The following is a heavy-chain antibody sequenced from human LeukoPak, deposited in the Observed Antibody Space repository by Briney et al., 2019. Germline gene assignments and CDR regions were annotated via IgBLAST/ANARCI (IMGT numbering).Heavy chain of an antibody. CDR1: GFSLSNYW. CDR2: INPAGSET. D-gene: IGHD2-15*01. CDR3: ARFGYVAAVDV. J-gene: IGHJ4*02. V-gene: IGHV3-7*01. Sequence: GGSLRLSCAASGFSLSNYWMTWVRQAPGTGLEWVANINPAGSETYYVDPVKGRFSISRDNAKNLVYLQMNSLRAEDTAVYHCARFGYVAAVDVWGQGTPVTVSS.